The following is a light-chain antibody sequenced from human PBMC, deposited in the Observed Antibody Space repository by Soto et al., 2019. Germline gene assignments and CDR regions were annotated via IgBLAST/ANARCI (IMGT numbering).Light chain of an antibody. V-gene: IGKV1-6*01. CDR2: AAS. Sequence: AIQLTQSPSSLAASVGDRITITCRASQGIIDALGWFQQKPGKAPQLLIYAASNLHSGVPSRFSGSGSGTEFTLTITLLQPEDFATYYCLQDYDYPFTFGPGTTVEIK. CDR3: LQDYDYPFT. J-gene: IGKJ3*01. CDR1: QGIIDA.